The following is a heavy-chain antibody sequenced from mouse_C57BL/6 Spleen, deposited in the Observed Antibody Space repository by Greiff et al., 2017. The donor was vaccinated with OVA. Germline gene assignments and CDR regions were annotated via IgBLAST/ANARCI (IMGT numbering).Heavy chain of an antibody. CDR1: GYTFTSYW. CDR3: ARRGSSGALYAMDY. D-gene: IGHD3-2*02. CDR2: IYPSDSET. Sequence: QVQLQQPGAELVRPGSSVKLSCKASGYTFTSYWMAWVKQRPGQGLEWIGNIYPSDSETHYNQKFKDKATLTVDKSSSTAYMQLSSLTSEDSAVYYCARRGSSGALYAMDYWGQGTSVTVSS. J-gene: IGHJ4*01. V-gene: IGHV1-61*01.